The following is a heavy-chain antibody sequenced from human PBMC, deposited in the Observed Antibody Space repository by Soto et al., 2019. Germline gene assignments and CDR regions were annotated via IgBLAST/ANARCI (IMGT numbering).Heavy chain of an antibody. J-gene: IGHJ6*02. CDR1: GGSISSSSYY. D-gene: IGHD3-10*01. CDR2: IYYSVST. CDR3: AWGVREWFGRGDYGTEV. Sequence: SETLSLTCTVSGGSISSSSYYWGWILHPPGKGLEWIGSIYYSVSTYYNPSLKSRVTISVDTSKNQLSLKLSSVTAADTAVYYCAWGVREWFGRGDYGTEVWGQGTTVTVSS. V-gene: IGHV4-39*01.